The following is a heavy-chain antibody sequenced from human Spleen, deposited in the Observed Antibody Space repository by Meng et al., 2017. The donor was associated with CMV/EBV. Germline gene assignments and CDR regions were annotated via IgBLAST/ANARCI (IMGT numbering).Heavy chain of an antibody. CDR2: INTDGSST. V-gene: IGHV3-74*01. Sequence: GESLKISCAASGFTISSYWMHWVRQAPGKGLVWVSRINTDGSSTTYADSVKGRFTISRDNAKNTLYLQMNSLRAGDTAVYYCARVGAESRGSGWYGYWGQGALVTVSS. CDR3: ARVGAESRGSGWYGY. D-gene: IGHD6-19*01. CDR1: GFTISSYW. J-gene: IGHJ4*02.